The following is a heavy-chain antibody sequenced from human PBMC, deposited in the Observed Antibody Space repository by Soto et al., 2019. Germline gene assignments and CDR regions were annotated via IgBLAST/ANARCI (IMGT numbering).Heavy chain of an antibody. V-gene: IGHV1-2*04. D-gene: IGHD1-20*01. CDR2: INPNSGGT. CDR1: GYTFPGYY. Sequence: ASVKVSCKASGYTFPGYYMHWVRQAPGQGLEWMGWINPNSGGTNYAQKFQGWVTMTRDTSISTAYMELSRLRSDDTAVYYCARSSSRPITGPYYYYGMDVWGQGTTVTVSS. CDR3: ARSSSRPITGPYYYYGMDV. J-gene: IGHJ6*02.